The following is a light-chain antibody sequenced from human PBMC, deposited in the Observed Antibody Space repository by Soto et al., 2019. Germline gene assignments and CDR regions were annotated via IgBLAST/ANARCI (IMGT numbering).Light chain of an antibody. CDR2: DDN. Sequence: QSVLTQPPSVSAAPGQKVTISCSGSSSNIGNNYVSWYQQIPGKAPKVLIYDDNKRPSGIPDRFSGSKSGTSATLGITGLQTGDEADYYCGTWDTTLSVGGVFGGGTKVTVL. J-gene: IGLJ3*02. CDR3: GTWDTTLSVGGV. V-gene: IGLV1-51*01. CDR1: SSNIGNNY.